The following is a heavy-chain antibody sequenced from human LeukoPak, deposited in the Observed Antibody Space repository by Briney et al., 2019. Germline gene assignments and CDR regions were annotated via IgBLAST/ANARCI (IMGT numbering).Heavy chain of an antibody. D-gene: IGHD2-2*02. CDR2: IYGGGST. CDR1: GLTVSSNF. CDR3: ARERVVPAAINAFDI. J-gene: IGHJ3*02. V-gene: IGHV3-53*01. Sequence: HPGGSLRLSCAASGLTVSSNFMSWVRQAPGKGLEWVSVIYGGGSTYYSDSVKGRFTISRDNSKNTLYLQMNSLRAEDTAVYYCARERVVPAAINAFDIWGQGTMVTVSS.